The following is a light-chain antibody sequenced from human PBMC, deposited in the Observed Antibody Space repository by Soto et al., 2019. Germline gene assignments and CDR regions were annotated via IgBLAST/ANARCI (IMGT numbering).Light chain of an antibody. CDR1: QSVSSSY. CDR3: QHYGTSAL. V-gene: IGKV3-20*01. Sequence: EIVLTQSPGTLSLSPGERATLSCRASQSVSSSYLAWYQQKPGQAPRFLIYGASSRATGIPDRFSVSGSGTDFTLTISRLEPEDFAVYYCQHYGTSALFGPGTKVDIK. CDR2: GAS. J-gene: IGKJ3*01.